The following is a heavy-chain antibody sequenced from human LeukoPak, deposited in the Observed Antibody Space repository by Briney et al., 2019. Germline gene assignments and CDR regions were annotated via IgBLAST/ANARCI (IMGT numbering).Heavy chain of an antibody. V-gene: IGHV1-69*01. D-gene: IGHD1-26*01. J-gene: IGHJ4*02. Sequence: SVKVSCKASGGTFSSYAISWVRQAPGQGLEWMGGIIPIFGTANYAQKFQGRVTITADESTSTAYMELRSLRSDDTAVYYCARDLDQYSGRFGGFGHDFWGQGTLVTVSS. CDR2: IIPIFGTA. CDR3: ARDLDQYSGRFGGFGHDF. CDR1: GGTFSSYA.